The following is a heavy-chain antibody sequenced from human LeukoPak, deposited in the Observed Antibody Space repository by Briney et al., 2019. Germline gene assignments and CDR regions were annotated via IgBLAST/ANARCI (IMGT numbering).Heavy chain of an antibody. D-gene: IGHD4-17*01. CDR2: IYTSGST. J-gene: IGHJ6*02. CDR1: GGSISSGSYY. Sequence: SETLSLTCTVSGGSISSGSYYWSWIRQPAGTGLEWIGRIYTSGSTNYNPSLKSRVTISVDTSKNQFSLKLSSVTAADTAVYYCARDGPAGYGDPLYYYYGTDVWGQGTTVTASS. CDR3: ARDGPAGYGDPLYYYYGTDV. V-gene: IGHV4-61*02.